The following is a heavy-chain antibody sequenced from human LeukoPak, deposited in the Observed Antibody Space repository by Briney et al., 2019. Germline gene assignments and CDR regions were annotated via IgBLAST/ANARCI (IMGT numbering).Heavy chain of an antibody. D-gene: IGHD3-10*01. Sequence: PGGSLRLSCAASGFTFDDYAMHWVRHAPGKGLEWVSGLNWNSGGIVYADSVKGRFTISRDNAKGSLYLQMNNLRTEDTAVYYCARDPMALDWFDPWGQGTLVTVSS. CDR3: ARDPMALDWFDP. CDR2: LNWNSGGI. V-gene: IGHV3-9*01. J-gene: IGHJ5*02. CDR1: GFTFDDYA.